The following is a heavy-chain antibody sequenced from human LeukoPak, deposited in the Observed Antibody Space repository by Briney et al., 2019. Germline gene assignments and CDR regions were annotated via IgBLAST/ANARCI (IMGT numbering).Heavy chain of an antibody. CDR3: ASWYCSSTSCYTSTDEAADFDY. Sequence: GGSLRLSCAASGFTFSSYSMNWVRQAPGKGLEWVSSISSSSSCIYYADSVKGRFTISRDNAKNSLYLQMNSLRAEDTAVYYCASWYCSSTSCYTSTDEAADFDYWGQGTLVTVSS. D-gene: IGHD2-2*02. CDR2: ISSSSSCI. CDR1: GFTFSSYS. J-gene: IGHJ4*02. V-gene: IGHV3-21*01.